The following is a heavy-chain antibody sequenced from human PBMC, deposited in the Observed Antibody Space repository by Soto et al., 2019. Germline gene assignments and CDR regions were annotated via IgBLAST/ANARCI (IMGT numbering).Heavy chain of an antibody. CDR3: ARELYCRVSVYYLGFDP. V-gene: IGHV4-39*02. Sequence: QLQLQESGPGLVKPSETLSLTCTVSGGSISSSSYYWGWFRQPQGKGLEWIGSIYYSGSTYYNPSLRSRFTRSVDTSKNQFSLTLSSVTAADTAVYYCARELYCRVSVYYLGFDPWGQGTLVTVSS. CDR1: GGSISSSSYY. CDR2: IYYSGST. D-gene: IGHD3-22*01. J-gene: IGHJ5*02.